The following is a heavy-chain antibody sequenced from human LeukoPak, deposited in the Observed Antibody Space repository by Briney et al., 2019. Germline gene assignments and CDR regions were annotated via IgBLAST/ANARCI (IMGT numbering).Heavy chain of an antibody. CDR2: ISSSSSTK. Sequence: GGSLRLSCAASGFTFSSYSMNWVRQAPGKGLEWVSYISSSSSTKYYADSVKGRFTISRDNSKNTLYLQMNSLRAEDTAVYYCAPSKPVGNFDYWGQGTLVTVSS. V-gene: IGHV3-48*01. D-gene: IGHD1-26*01. J-gene: IGHJ4*02. CDR3: APSKPVGNFDY. CDR1: GFTFSSYS.